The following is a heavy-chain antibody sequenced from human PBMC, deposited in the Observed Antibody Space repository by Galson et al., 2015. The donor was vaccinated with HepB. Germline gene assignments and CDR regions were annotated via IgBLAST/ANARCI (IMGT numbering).Heavy chain of an antibody. J-gene: IGHJ4*02. D-gene: IGHD5-12*01. Sequence: QSGAEVKKPGESLKISCEASGYSFTRYWIGWVRQMPGQGLEWMGIVYPGDSDTRYSPSFRGHVTISADKSINTAHLQWSSLKASDTAIYYCARGLREFDYWGQGTLVTVSS. V-gene: IGHV5-51*01. CDR3: ARGLREFDY. CDR2: VYPGDSDT. CDR1: GYSFTRYW.